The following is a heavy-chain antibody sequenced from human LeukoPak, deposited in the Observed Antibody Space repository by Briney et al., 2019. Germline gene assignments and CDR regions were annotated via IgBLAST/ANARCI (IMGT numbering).Heavy chain of an antibody. CDR2: IIPIFGTA. J-gene: IGHJ4*02. CDR3: ALTTVTETELYDY. V-gene: IGHV1-69*13. Sequence: ASVKVSCKASVCTFSSYAISWVRQAPGQGLEWMGGIIPIFGTANYAQKFQGRVTITADESTSTAYMELSSLRSEDTAVYYCALTTVTETELYDYWGQGTLVTVSS. D-gene: IGHD4-17*01. CDR1: VCTFSSYA.